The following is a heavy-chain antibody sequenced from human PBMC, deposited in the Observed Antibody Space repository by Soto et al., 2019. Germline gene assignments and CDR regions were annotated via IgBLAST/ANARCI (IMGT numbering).Heavy chain of an antibody. CDR1: GYTFTSDD. CDR3: ARESRVAVDGMVV. CDR2: MNRNSGNT. V-gene: IGHV1-8*01. J-gene: IGHJ6*02. D-gene: IGHD3-10*01. Sequence: QVQLVQSGAEVKKPGASVKVSCKASGYTFTSDDINWVRQATGQGLEWMGWMNRNSGNTGYAQKFQSRVTMTWNTSVRTGYRELTSLRSEDTAVYYCARESRVAVDGMVVCGQGTTTTVSS.